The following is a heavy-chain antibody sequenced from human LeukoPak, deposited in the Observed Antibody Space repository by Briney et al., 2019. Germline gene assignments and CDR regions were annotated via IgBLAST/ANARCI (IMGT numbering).Heavy chain of an antibody. CDR3: ARRRSIFGAHRYFDY. Sequence: SETLSLTCAVYGWSFSGYYWSWIRQPPGKGLEWIGEISHSGSTNYNPSLKSRVTISVDTSKNQFSPKLSSVTAADTAVYYCARRRSIFGAHRYFDYWGQGTLVTVSS. V-gene: IGHV4-34*01. CDR1: GWSFSGYY. J-gene: IGHJ4*02. CDR2: ISHSGST. D-gene: IGHD3-3*01.